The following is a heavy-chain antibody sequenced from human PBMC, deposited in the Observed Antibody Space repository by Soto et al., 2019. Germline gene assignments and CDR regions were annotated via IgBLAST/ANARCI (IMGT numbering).Heavy chain of an antibody. Sequence: SETLSLTCTVSGGSISSSSYYWGWIRQPPGKGLEWIGSIYYSGSTYYNPSLKSRVTISVDTSKNQFSLKLSSVTAADTAVYYCAVGGSPIFDPWGQGTLVTVSS. CDR2: IYYSGST. CDR3: AVGGSPIFDP. J-gene: IGHJ5*02. V-gene: IGHV4-39*01. CDR1: GGSISSSSYY. D-gene: IGHD3-16*01.